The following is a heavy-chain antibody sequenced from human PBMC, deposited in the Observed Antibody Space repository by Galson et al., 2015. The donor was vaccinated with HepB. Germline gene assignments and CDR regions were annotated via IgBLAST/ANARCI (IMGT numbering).Heavy chain of an antibody. CDR3: AKDPYLYSALAGTMAGFDY. D-gene: IGHD6-19*01. CDR1: GFTFSNYG. J-gene: IGHJ4*02. V-gene: IGHV3-30*18. CDR2: ITYAESNK. Sequence: SLRLPCAASGFTFSNYGMHWVRQAPGKGLEGVAVITYAESNKYYADSVKGRFTISRDNSKNTLYLQMNSLRAEDTALYYCAKDPYLYSALAGTMAGFDYWGQGTLVTVSS.